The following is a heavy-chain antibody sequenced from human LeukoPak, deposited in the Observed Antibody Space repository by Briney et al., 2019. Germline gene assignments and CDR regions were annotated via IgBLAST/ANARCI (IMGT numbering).Heavy chain of an antibody. J-gene: IGHJ4*02. CDR3: ANEEWYRFDY. CDR1: GFAFNSYW. D-gene: IGHD2-8*01. V-gene: IGHV3-7*03. CDR2: MDGGGSAT. Sequence: GGSLRLSCAASGFAFNSYWMSWVRQTPGKGLEWVATMDGGGSATYYMDSVKGRFTITRDNAKNSLFPQMNSLRAEDTALYYCANEEWYRFDYWGQGTLVTVPS.